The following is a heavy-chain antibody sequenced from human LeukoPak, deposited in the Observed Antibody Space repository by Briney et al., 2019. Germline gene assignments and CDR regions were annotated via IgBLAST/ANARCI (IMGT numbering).Heavy chain of an antibody. CDR2: ISSSSSYI. CDR3: ARDFWDIVATTGVDY. CDR1: GFTFSSYS. V-gene: IGHV3-21*01. J-gene: IGHJ4*02. D-gene: IGHD5-12*01. Sequence: GGSLRLSCAASGFTFSSYSMNWVRQAPGKGLEWVSSISSSSSYIYYADSAKGRFTISRDNAKNSLYLQMNSLRAEDTAVYYCARDFWDIVATTGVDYWGQGTLVTVSS.